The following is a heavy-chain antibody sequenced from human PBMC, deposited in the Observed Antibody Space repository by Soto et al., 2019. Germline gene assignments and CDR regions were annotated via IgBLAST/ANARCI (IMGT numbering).Heavy chain of an antibody. CDR2: VYHSGNT. V-gene: IGHV4-4*02. Sequence: SETLSLTCAVSGDSISSDKWWSWVRQPPGKGLEWIGEVYHSGNTNYNPSLKSRVIISVDKSKNQFSLKLSSVTDADTAMYYCARQSGYYYYSLDVWGQGTTVTVSS. CDR3: ARQSGYYYYSLDV. J-gene: IGHJ6*02. CDR1: GDSISSDKW.